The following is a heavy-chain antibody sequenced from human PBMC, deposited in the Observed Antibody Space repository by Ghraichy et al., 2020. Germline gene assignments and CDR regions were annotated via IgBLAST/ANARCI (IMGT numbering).Heavy chain of an antibody. J-gene: IGHJ6*02. Sequence: SETLSLTCTVSGGSISRYYWSWIRQPAGKGLEWIWRIYTRGSTNYNPSLKSRVTMSVDTSKNQFSLKLSSVTAADTAVYYCARDYSWGAVDTAMATIWRSYYCYGMDVWGQGTTVTVS. D-gene: IGHD5-18*01. CDR3: ARDYSWGAVDTAMATIWRSYYCYGMDV. CDR2: IYTRGST. V-gene: IGHV4-4*07. CDR1: GGSISRYY.